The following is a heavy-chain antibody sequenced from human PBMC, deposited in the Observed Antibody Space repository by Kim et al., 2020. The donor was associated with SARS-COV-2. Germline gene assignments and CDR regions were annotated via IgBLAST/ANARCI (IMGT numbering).Heavy chain of an antibody. D-gene: IGHD2-2*01. J-gene: IGHJ4*02. CDR3: TTFVLRYCSSTSCRHFDY. CDR2: IKSKTDGGTT. Sequence: GGSLRLSCAASGFTFSNAWMSWVRQAPGKGLEWVGRIKSKTDGGTTDYAAPVKGRFTISRDDSKNTLYLQMNSLKTEDTAVYYCTTFVLRYCSSTSCRHFDYWGQGTLVTVSS. CDR1: GFTFSNAW. V-gene: IGHV3-15*01.